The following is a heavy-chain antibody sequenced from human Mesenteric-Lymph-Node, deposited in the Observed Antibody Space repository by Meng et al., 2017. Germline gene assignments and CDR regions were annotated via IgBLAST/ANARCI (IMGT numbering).Heavy chain of an antibody. Sequence: LQREGGGLLKPPETLSLPCACYVGSFSGYYWGWIRKTPGKGLEWSGEINNSGSTNYNPSLKRRVTISVDTSKNQFSLKLSSVTAADTAVYYCARGFLSFVRVFDYWGQGTLVTVSS. CDR2: INNSGST. CDR3: ARGFLSFVRVFDY. CDR1: VGSFSGYY. J-gene: IGHJ4*02. D-gene: IGHD2/OR15-2a*01. V-gene: IGHV4-34*01.